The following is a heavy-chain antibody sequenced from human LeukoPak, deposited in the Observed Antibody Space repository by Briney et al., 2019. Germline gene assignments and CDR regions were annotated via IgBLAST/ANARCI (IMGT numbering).Heavy chain of an antibody. V-gene: IGHV3-23*01. J-gene: IGHJ3*02. CDR3: ARDPKGGYSYGWGAFDI. D-gene: IGHD5-18*01. CDR2: ISGSGGST. Sequence: GGSLRLSCAASGFTFSSYAMSWVRQAPGKGLEWVSAISGSGGSTYYADSVKGRFTISRDNSKNTLYLQMNSLRVEDTAVYYCARDPKGGYSYGWGAFDIWGQGTMVTVSS. CDR1: GFTFSSYA.